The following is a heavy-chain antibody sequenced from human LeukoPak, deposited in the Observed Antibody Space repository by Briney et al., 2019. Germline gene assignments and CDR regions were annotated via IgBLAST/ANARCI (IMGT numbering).Heavy chain of an antibody. CDR2: IYSGGST. J-gene: IGHJ3*01. CDR3: ARVSTMMVAHGAFDV. V-gene: IGHV3-53*01. D-gene: IGHD3-22*01. CDR1: GFTFGSYA. Sequence: GGSPRLSCAPSGFTFGSYAMSWVRQAPGKGLEWVSVIYSGGSTYYADSVKGRFTISRDNSKNTLYLQMNSLRAEDTAVYYCARVSTMMVAHGAFDVWGRGTMVTVSS.